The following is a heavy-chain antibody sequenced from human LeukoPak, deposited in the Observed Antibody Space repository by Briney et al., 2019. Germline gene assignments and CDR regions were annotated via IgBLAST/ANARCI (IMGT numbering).Heavy chain of an antibody. V-gene: IGHV3-74*01. D-gene: IGHD6-19*01. CDR3: ARDPAYSSGWYLYYYYYMDV. Sequence: GGSLRPSCAASGFTFSSYWMHWVRQAPGKGLVWVSRINSDGSSTSYADSVKGRFTISRDNAKNTLYLQMNSLRAEDTAVYYCARDPAYSSGWYLYYYYYMDVWGKGTTVTVSS. CDR2: INSDGSST. CDR1: GFTFSSYW. J-gene: IGHJ6*03.